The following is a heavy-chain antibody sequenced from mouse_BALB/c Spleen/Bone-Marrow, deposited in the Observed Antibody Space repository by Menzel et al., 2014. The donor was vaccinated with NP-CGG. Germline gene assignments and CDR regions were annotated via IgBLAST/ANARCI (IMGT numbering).Heavy chain of an antibody. CDR2: INPYNGDT. CDR3: AREGYYYSSSYGNAMDY. D-gene: IGHD1-1*01. J-gene: IGHJ4*01. V-gene: IGHV1-20*02. Sequence: VQLQQSGPELVKPGASVKISCKASGYSFTGYFMNWVMQSHGKSLEWIGRINPYNGDTFYNQKFKGKATLTVDKSSSTAHMELRSLASEDSAVYYCAREGYYYSSSYGNAMDYWGQGTSVTVSS. CDR1: GYSFTGYF.